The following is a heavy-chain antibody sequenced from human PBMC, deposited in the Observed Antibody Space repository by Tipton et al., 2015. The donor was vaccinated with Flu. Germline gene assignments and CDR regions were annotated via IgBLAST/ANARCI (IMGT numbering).Heavy chain of an antibody. Sequence: TLSLTCAVHGGSFSGYYWSWIRQSPGKGLEWIGEINQSGRPNYNPSLKNRVTISVDTSKNQFSLSLTSVTAADTAMYYCARGSWEVRFDPWGHGTLVTVSS. CDR3: ARGSWEVRFDP. D-gene: IGHD1-26*01. V-gene: IGHV4-34*01. CDR2: INQSGRP. J-gene: IGHJ5*02. CDR1: GGSFSGYY.